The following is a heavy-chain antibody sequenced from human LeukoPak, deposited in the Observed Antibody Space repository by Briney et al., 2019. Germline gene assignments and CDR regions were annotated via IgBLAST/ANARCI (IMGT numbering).Heavy chain of an antibody. D-gene: IGHD6-19*01. V-gene: IGHV1-24*01. CDR1: GYTLTELS. J-gene: IGHJ5*02. CDR2: FDPEDGET. Sequence: ASVKVSCKVSGYTLTELSMHWVRQAPGKGLEWMGGFDPEDGETIYAQKFQGRVTMTEDTSTDTAYMELSSLRSDDTAVYYCARDRGAVAGTWWFDPWGQGTLVTVSS. CDR3: ARDRGAVAGTWWFDP.